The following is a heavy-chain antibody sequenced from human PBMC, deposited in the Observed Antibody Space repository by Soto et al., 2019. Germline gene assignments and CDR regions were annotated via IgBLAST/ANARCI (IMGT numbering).Heavy chain of an antibody. CDR2: ISPNDGGT. V-gene: IGHV1-2*02. CDR1: GYTFTEHY. CDR3: ARVGPGDYNFDY. J-gene: IGHJ4*02. Sequence: ASVKVSCKASGYTFTEHYMHWVRQAPGQGLEWMGWISPNDGGTNSALKFRGRVTMTRDTSISTVYMELSRLSSDDTAVYYCARVGPGDYNFDYWGQGTLVTVSS. D-gene: IGHD4-17*01.